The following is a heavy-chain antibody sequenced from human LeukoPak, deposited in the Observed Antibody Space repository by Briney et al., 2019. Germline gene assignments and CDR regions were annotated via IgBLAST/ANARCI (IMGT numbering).Heavy chain of an antibody. CDR2: INHSGST. CDR1: GGSFSGYY. CDR3: ARAHIVVVPAAMLAWFDP. V-gene: IGHV4-34*01. Sequence: PSETLSLTCAVYGGSFSGYYWSWIRQPPGKGLEWIGEINHSGSTNYSPSLKSRVTISVDTSKNQFSLKLSSVTAADTAVYYCARAHIVVVPAAMLAWFDPWGQGTLVTVSS. D-gene: IGHD2-2*01. J-gene: IGHJ5*02.